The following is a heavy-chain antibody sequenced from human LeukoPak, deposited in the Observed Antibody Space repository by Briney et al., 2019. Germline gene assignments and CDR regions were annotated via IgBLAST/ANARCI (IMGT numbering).Heavy chain of an antibody. D-gene: IGHD3-22*01. J-gene: IGHJ4*02. CDR1: GFTFSSYA. CDR3: SKDPKGVVNTNFDI. V-gene: IGHV3-23*01. Sequence: PGGSLRLSCAASGFTFSSYAMSWVRQAPGKGLEWVSAISGSGGSTYYADSAQGRFTFSRDNSKTKLSLQMQSQRAEDTAVYYCSKDPKGVVNTNFDIWGQGTLVTVSS. CDR2: ISGSGGST.